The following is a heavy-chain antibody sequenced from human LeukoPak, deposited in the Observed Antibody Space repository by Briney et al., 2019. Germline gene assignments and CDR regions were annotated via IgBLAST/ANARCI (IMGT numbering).Heavy chain of an antibody. CDR3: ARSSSSDY. V-gene: IGHV3-48*01. CDR1: GFTFSCYS. J-gene: IGHJ4*02. D-gene: IGHD6-6*01. Sequence: PGGSLRLSCAASGFTFSCYSMNWVRQAPGKGLEWVSYISSSSSTIYYADSVKGRFTISRDNAKNSLYLQMNSLRAEDTAVYYCARSSSSDYWGQGTLVTVSS. CDR2: ISSSSSTI.